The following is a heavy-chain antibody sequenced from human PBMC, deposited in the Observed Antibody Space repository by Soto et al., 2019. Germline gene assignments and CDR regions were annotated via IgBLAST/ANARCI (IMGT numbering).Heavy chain of an antibody. Sequence: SETLSLTCTVSGGSVSSGSYYWSWIRQPPGKGLEWIGYIYYSGSTNYNPSLKSRVTISVDTSKNQFSLKLSSVAAADTAVYYCARTGGYCTNGVCFFDYWGQGTLVTVSS. CDR2: IYYSGST. J-gene: IGHJ4*02. CDR1: GGSVSSGSYY. V-gene: IGHV4-61*01. CDR3: ARTGGYCTNGVCFFDY. D-gene: IGHD2-8*01.